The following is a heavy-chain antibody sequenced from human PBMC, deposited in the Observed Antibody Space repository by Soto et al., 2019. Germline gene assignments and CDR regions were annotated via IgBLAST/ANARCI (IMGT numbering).Heavy chain of an antibody. V-gene: IGHV4-4*07. CDR2: IYATGTT. CDR1: GASISGYY. CDR3: VRDGTKTLRDWFDP. D-gene: IGHD3-16*01. Sequence: PSDTLSLTCTVSGASISGYYWSWIRKSAGKGLEWIGRIYATGTTDYNPSLKSRVMMSVDTSKKHVSLKLRSVTAADTAVYYCVRDGTKTLRDWFDPWGQGISVPVS. J-gene: IGHJ5*02.